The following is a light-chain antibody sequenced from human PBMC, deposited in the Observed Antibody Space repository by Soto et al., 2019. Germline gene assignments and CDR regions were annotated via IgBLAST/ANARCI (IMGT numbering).Light chain of an antibody. CDR1: SSDVGGYNY. CDR3: SSYTSSRSYV. V-gene: IGLV2-14*01. CDR2: EVS. Sequence: QSALTQPASVSGSPGQSITVSCTGTSSDVGGYNYVSWYQQHPGKAPKLIIYEVSNRPSGVSNRFSGSKSGNTASLAISGLQAEDEADYYCSSYTSSRSYVFGTGTKVTVL. J-gene: IGLJ1*01.